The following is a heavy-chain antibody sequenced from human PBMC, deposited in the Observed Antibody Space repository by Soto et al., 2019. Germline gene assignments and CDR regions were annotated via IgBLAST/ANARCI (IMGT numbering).Heavy chain of an antibody. J-gene: IGHJ1*01. D-gene: IGHD6-13*01. CDR2: IYYSGST. V-gene: IGHV4-59*01. Sequence: PSETLSLTCTVSGGSISSYYWSWIRQPPGKGLEWIGYIYYSGSTNYNPSLKSRVTISVDTSKNQFSLKLSSVTAADTAVYYCAHFSKKQQLAPGTEYFQHWGQGTLVTVSS. CDR3: AHFSKKQQLAPGTEYFQH. CDR1: GGSISSYY.